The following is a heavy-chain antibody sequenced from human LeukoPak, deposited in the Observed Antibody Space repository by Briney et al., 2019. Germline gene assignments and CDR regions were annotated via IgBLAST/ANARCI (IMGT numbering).Heavy chain of an antibody. Sequence: PWETLSLTCAVYGGSFSGYYLSWIRQPPGKGLEWIGEINHSGSTTYNAYLKNRVTTLVEKSNNHFFLKLSSVTAADTAVYYCWEGWSSGWYRLWGFDYWGQGTLVTVSS. CDR1: GGSFSGYY. CDR3: WEGWSSGWYRLWGFDY. D-gene: IGHD6-19*01. CDR2: INHSGST. V-gene: IGHV4-34*01. J-gene: IGHJ4*02.